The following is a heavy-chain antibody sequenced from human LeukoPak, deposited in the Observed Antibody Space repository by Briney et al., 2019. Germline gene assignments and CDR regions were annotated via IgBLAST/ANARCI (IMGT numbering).Heavy chain of an antibody. CDR2: INPNSGGT. Sequence: ASVKVSCKASGYTFTDYYMHWVRQAPGQGLEWMGWINPNSGGTNYAQKFQGWVTMTRDTSISTAYMELNRLRSDDTAVYYCARDQASAAVGTVYYYHGMDVWGQGTTITVSS. CDR1: GYTFTDYY. CDR3: ARDQASAAVGTVYYYHGMDV. J-gene: IGHJ6*02. V-gene: IGHV1-2*04. D-gene: IGHD6-13*01.